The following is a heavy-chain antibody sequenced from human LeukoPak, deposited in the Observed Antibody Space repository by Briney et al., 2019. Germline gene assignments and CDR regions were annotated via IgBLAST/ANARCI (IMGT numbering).Heavy chain of an antibody. CDR1: GGSISSSSYY. D-gene: IGHD2-21*01. CDR2: IYYSGST. Sequence: SETLSLTCTVSGGSISSSSYYWGWIRQPPGKGLEWIGSIYYSGSTYYNPSLKSRVTISVDTSKNQFSLKLSSVTAADTAVYYCARELRFVSLVWFDPWGQGTLVTASS. J-gene: IGHJ5*02. CDR3: ARELRFVSLVWFDP. V-gene: IGHV4-39*07.